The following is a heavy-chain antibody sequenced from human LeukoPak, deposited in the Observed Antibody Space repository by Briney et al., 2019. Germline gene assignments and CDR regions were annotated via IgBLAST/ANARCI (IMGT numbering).Heavy chain of an antibody. J-gene: IGHJ1*01. CDR1: GYTFTYYY. CDR2: INPSGGST. Sequence: ASVKVSCKASGYTFTYYYMHWVRQAPGQGLERMGIINPSGGSTSYAQKFQGRVTMTRDTSTSTVYMELSSLRFEDTSVYYCARHGDGAENLQHWGQGTLVTVSS. V-gene: IGHV1-46*01. CDR3: ARHGDGAENLQH.